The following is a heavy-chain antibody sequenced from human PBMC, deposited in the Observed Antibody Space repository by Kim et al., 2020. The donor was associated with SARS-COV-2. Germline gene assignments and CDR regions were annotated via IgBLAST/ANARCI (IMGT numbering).Heavy chain of an antibody. D-gene: IGHD2-2*01. CDR2: ISAYNGNT. V-gene: IGHV1-18*01. CDR3: ARGPRDIVVVPAATKSPNYYYYGMDV. CDR1: GYTFTSYG. J-gene: IGHJ6*02. Sequence: ASVKVSCKASGYTFTSYGISWVRQAPGQGLEWMGWISAYNGNTNYAQKLQGRVTMTTDTSTSTAYMELRSLRSDDTAVYYCARGPRDIVVVPAATKSPNYYYYGMDVWGQGTTVTVSS.